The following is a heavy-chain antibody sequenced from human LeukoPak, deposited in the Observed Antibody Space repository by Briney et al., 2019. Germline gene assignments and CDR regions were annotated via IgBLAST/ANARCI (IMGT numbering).Heavy chain of an antibody. D-gene: IGHD6-13*01. CDR2: ISYDGSNI. CDR3: ARDRIDSWTFDY. CDR1: GFTVSGYG. J-gene: IGHJ4*02. Sequence: PGGSLSFSCAASGFTVSGYGMHWVRQAPGKGLEWMTVISYDGSNIYYADSVKGRFTISTDSSKNTLYLLINSLRTDDTAVYYCARDRIDSWTFDYWGQGTLVTVSS. V-gene: IGHV3-30*03.